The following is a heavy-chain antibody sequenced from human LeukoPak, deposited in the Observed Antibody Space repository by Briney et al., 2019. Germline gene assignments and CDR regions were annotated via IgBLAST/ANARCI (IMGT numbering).Heavy chain of an antibody. CDR3: ARDPYNGAYSEGYYYYYMDV. D-gene: IGHD1-1*01. J-gene: IGHJ6*03. V-gene: IGHV3-7*01. CDR1: GFTFSSYW. Sequence: PGGSLRLSCAASGFTFSSYWMSWVRQVPGKGLEWVANIKLDGSDTFYVDSVKGRFTISRDNTKNLLYLQMNSLRVEDTAIYYCARDPYNGAYSEGYYYYYMDVWGKGTTVTVSS. CDR2: IKLDGSDT.